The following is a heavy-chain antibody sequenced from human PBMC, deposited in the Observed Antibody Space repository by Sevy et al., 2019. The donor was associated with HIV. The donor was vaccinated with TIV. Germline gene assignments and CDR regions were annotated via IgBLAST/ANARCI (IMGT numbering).Heavy chain of an antibody. J-gene: IGHJ3*02. CDR1: GFTFSSYS. Sequence: GGSLRLSCAASGFTFSSYSMNWVRQAPGKGLEWASSISSSSSYIYYADSVKGRFTISRDNAKNSLYLQMNSLTAEDTAVYYCARDLPQDLGYCSSTSCYFPNAFDIWGQGTMVTVSS. CDR2: ISSSSSYI. D-gene: IGHD2-2*01. CDR3: ARDLPQDLGYCSSTSCYFPNAFDI. V-gene: IGHV3-21*01.